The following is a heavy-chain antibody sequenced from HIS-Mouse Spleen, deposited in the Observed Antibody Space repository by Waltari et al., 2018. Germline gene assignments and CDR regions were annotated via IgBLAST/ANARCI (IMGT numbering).Heavy chain of an antibody. Sequence: EVQLVESGGVVVQPGGSLRLSCAASGFTFDDYTRHWVRQAPGKGLEWVSLIIWDGGITYYADSVKGRFTISRDNSKNSLYLQMNSLRTEDTALYYCAKAKGLLMVYDYWGQGTLVTVSS. CDR1: GFTFDDYT. CDR2: IIWDGGIT. J-gene: IGHJ4*02. CDR3: AKAKGLLMVYDY. V-gene: IGHV3-43*01. D-gene: IGHD2-8*01.